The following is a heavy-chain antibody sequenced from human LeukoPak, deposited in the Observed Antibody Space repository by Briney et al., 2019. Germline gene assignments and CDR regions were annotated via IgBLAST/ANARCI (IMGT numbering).Heavy chain of an antibody. J-gene: IGHJ6*02. Sequence: SVKVSCKASGFTFTSSAMQWVRQARGQRLEWIGWIVVGGGNTNYAQKFQERVTITRDMSTSTAYMELSSLRSEDTAVYYCAAGGSYGDWTYYYYGMDVWGQGTTVTVSS. CDR1: GFTFTSSA. D-gene: IGHD3-16*01. CDR2: IVVGGGNT. CDR3: AAGGSYGDWTYYYYGMDV. V-gene: IGHV1-58*02.